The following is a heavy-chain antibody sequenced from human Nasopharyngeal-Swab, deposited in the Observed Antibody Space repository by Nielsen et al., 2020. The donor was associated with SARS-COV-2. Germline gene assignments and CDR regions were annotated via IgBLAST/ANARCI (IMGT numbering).Heavy chain of an antibody. Sequence: SLKISCAASGFTFDDYAMHWVRQAPGKGLEWVSGISWNSGSIGYADSVKGRFTISRDNAKNSLYLQINSLRAEDTALYYCAKDIGDGYNAGEYYYYYGMDVWGQGTTVTVSS. CDR3: AKDIGDGYNAGEYYYYYGMDV. J-gene: IGHJ6*02. V-gene: IGHV3-9*01. CDR1: GFTFDDYA. D-gene: IGHD5-24*01. CDR2: ISWNSGSI.